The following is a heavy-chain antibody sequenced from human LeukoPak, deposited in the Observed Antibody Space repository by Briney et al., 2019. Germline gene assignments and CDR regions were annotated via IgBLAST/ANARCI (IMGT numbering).Heavy chain of an antibody. CDR3: ARLAIVGTWFDD. J-gene: IGHJ4*02. V-gene: IGHV3-7*01. CDR1: GFTFSSYW. Sequence: PGGSLRLSCAASGFTFSSYWMSWVRQTPGKGLGWVASIKEDGSVKYYVDSVKGRFSLSRDNAKNPMYLQLNSLRAEDTAVYYCARLAIVGTWFDDWGQGTLVTVSS. CDR2: IKEDGSVK. D-gene: IGHD1-26*01.